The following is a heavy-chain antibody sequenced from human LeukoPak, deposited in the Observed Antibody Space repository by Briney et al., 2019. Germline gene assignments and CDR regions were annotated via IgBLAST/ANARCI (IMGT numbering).Heavy chain of an antibody. CDR3: ARGWNTTPRSGFDI. V-gene: IGHV3-7*01. J-gene: IGHJ3*02. Sequence: GGSLRLSCAASGFTFSSNGMSWVRQAPGKGLEWVANIKQDGSEKYYVDSVKGRFTISRDNAKNSLYLQMNSLGAEDTALYYCARGWNTTPRSGFDIWGLGTMVTVSS. CDR2: IKQDGSEK. CDR1: GFTFSSNG. D-gene: IGHD1/OR15-1a*01.